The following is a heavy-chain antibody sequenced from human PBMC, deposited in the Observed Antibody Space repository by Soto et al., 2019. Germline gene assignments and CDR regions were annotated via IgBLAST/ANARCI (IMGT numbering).Heavy chain of an antibody. V-gene: IGHV3-21*06. J-gene: IGHJ4*02. CDR3: ARVSEDLTSNFDY. CDR1: GFTFSSYS. Sequence: PGGSLRLSCAASGFTFSSYSMNWVRQAPGKGLEWVSSISSTTNYIYYGDSMKGRFTISRDNAKNSLYLEMNSLRAEDTAVYYCARVSEDLTSNFDYWGQGTLVTVSS. CDR2: ISSTTNYI.